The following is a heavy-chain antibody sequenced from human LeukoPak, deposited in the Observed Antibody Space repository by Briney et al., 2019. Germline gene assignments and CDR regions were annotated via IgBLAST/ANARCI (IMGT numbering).Heavy chain of an antibody. CDR3: ARPTYSYGYSWFDP. CDR2: INHSGST. V-gene: IGHV4-34*01. J-gene: IGHJ5*02. CDR1: GGSFSGYY. D-gene: IGHD5-18*01. Sequence: SKTLSLTCAVYGGSFSGYYWSWIRQPPGKGLEWIGEINHSGSTNYNPSLKSRVTISVDTSKNQFSLKLSSVTAADTAVYYCARPTYSYGYSWFDPWGQGTLVTVSS.